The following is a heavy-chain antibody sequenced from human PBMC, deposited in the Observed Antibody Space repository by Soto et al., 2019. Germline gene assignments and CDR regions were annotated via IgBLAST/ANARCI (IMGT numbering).Heavy chain of an antibody. Sequence: GGSLRLSCAASGFTFSRYAMSWVRQAPGKGLEWVSGINGSDTSTYYADSVKGRFTISRDNAKNTLYLQMNSLRAEDTAVYYCARVPIAATQDYWGQGTLVTVSS. CDR2: INGSDTST. V-gene: IGHV3-23*01. CDR1: GFTFSRYA. CDR3: ARVPIAATQDY. J-gene: IGHJ4*02. D-gene: IGHD2-15*01.